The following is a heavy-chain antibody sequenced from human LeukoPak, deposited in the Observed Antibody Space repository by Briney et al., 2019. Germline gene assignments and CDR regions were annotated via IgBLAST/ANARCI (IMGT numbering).Heavy chain of an antibody. J-gene: IGHJ4*02. V-gene: IGHV5-51*01. CDR1: GYSFTSYW. CDR3: ARLAAAGFDD. Sequence: GESLKTSCKGSGYSFTSYWIGWVRQMPGKGLGWMGIIYPGDSDTRYSPSFQGQVAISADKSISAAYLQWSSLKASDTAMYYCARLAAAGFDDWGQGTLVTVSS. CDR2: IYPGDSDT. D-gene: IGHD6-13*01.